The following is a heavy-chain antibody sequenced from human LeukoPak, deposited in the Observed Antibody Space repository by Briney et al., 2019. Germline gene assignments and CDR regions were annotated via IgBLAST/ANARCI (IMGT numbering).Heavy chain of an antibody. CDR1: GFTFSSYA. CDR2: ISGSGDST. Sequence: GGSLRLSCAASGFTFSSYAMSWVRQAPGKGLEWVSAISGSGDSTYYADSVRGRFTISRDNSKNTLYLQMNSLRAEDTAVFYCAQLRAAAGTYVWGRGTLVTVSS. D-gene: IGHD6-19*01. J-gene: IGHJ4*02. CDR3: AQLRAAAGTYV. V-gene: IGHV3-23*01.